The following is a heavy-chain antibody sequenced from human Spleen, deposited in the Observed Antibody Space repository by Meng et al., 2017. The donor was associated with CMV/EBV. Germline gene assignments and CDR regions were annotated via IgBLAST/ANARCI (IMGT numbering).Heavy chain of an antibody. CDR3: ASASLVRGVLDY. CDR2: IYSGGST. D-gene: IGHD3-10*01. J-gene: IGHJ4*02. V-gene: IGHV3-53*05. CDR1: GFTFSSYW. Sequence: LSLTCAASGFTFSSYWMHWVRQAPGKGLEWVSVIYSGGSTYYADSVRGRFTTSRDNSKNTLFLQMNSLRPEDTAVYYCASASLVRGVLDYWGQGTLVTVSS.